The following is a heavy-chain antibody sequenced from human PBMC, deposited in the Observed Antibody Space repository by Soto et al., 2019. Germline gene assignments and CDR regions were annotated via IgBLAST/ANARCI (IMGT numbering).Heavy chain of an antibody. CDR2: ISYDGSHK. CDR3: AKNLVYDGMDV. D-gene: IGHD2-8*02. CDR1: GFTFSSYG. J-gene: IGHJ6*02. Sequence: QVQLVESGGGVVQPGRPLRLSCAASGFTFSSYGMSWVRQAPGKGLEWVALISYDGSHKYYADSVKGRFTISRDNSKNTLFLQMNSLRDEYTAVDYCAKNLVYDGMDVWGQGTTVTVSS. V-gene: IGHV3-30*18.